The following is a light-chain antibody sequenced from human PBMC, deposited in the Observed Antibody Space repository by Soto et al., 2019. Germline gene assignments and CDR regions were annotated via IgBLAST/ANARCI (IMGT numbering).Light chain of an antibody. CDR2: DVS. Sequence: QSALTQPASVSGSPGQSITISCTGTSSDVGGYNYVSWYQQHPGKAPKLMIYDVSNRPSGVSNRFSCSKSGNTASLTISGLQAEDEADYYCSSYTSSSTYVFGTGTKGTVL. J-gene: IGLJ1*01. CDR1: SSDVGGYNY. CDR3: SSYTSSSTYV. V-gene: IGLV2-14*01.